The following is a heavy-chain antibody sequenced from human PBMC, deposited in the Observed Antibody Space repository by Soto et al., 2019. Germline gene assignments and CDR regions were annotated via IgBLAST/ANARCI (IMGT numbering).Heavy chain of an antibody. D-gene: IGHD2-8*01. V-gene: IGHV3-30-3*01. CDR1: GFTFSSYA. CDR2: ISYDGSNK. CDR3: ARDGGARYCTNGVCYPVYYYYGMDV. Sequence: QVQLVESGGGVVQPGRSLRLSCAASGFTFSSYAMHWVRQAPGKGLEWVAVISYDGSNKYYADSVKGRFTISRDNSKNTLYLQMNSLRAEDTAVYYCARDGGARYCTNGVCYPVYYYYGMDVWGQGTTVTVSS. J-gene: IGHJ6*02.